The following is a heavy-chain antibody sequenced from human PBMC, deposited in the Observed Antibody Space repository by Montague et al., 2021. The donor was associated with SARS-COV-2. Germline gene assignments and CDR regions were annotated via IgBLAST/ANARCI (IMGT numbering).Heavy chain of an antibody. CDR3: ARDVVDYDFWSGYYTVRHYAMDV. J-gene: IGHJ6*02. CDR2: ISSSGSAI. V-gene: IGHV3-48*03. D-gene: IGHD3-3*01. Sequence: SLRLSCAASGFTFSSYEMNWVRQAPGKGLEWVSYISSSGSAIYYADSVKGRFSISRDNAKNSLYLQMNSLRAEDTAVYYCARDVVDYDFWSGYYTVRHYAMDVWGQGTKVTVSS. CDR1: GFTFSSYE.